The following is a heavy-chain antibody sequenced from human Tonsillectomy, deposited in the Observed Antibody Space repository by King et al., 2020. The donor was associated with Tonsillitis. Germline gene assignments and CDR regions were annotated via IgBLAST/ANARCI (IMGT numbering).Heavy chain of an antibody. CDR2: ISGSDGST. CDR1: GFTFTRYA. D-gene: IGHD6-19*01. Sequence: VQLVESGGGLVQPGGSLRLSCVVSGFTFTRYAMSWVRQAPGKGLEWVSGISGSDGSTSYVDSVMGRFTISRDNSKNTLYLQMNSLRADDTAVYYCATNGPSSGWYYFYGMDVWGQGTTVTVSS. CDR3: ATNGPSSGWYYFYGMDV. J-gene: IGHJ6*02. V-gene: IGHV3-23*04.